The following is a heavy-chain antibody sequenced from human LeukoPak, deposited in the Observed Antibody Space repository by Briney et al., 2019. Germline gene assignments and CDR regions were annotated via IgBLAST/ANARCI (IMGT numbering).Heavy chain of an antibody. D-gene: IGHD2-21*01. CDR2: INSDGSGT. V-gene: IGHV3-74*01. CDR1: GFTFSTYW. CDR3: VREFYSALWD. J-gene: IGHJ4*02. Sequence: GGSLRLSCAASGFTFSTYWMHWVRQAPGKGLVWVSRINSDGSGTGFADSLHGRFTISRDNAKNILYLQMNSLRAEDTAVYYCVREFYSALWDWGQGTLVTVSS.